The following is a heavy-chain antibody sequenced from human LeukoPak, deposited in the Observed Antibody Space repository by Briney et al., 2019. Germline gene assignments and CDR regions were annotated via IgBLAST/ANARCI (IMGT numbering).Heavy chain of an antibody. J-gene: IGHJ4*02. D-gene: IGHD3-22*01. CDR2: ISSSGSTI. CDR1: GFTFSSYE. V-gene: IGHV3-48*03. CDR3: ARGGGRDYYDSSCYTLHFDY. Sequence: PGGSLRLSCAASGFTFSSYEMNWVRQAPGKGLEWVSYISSSGSTIYYADSVKGRFTISRDNAKNSLYLQMNSLRAEDTAVYYCARGGGRDYYDSSCYTLHFDYWGQGTLVTGSS.